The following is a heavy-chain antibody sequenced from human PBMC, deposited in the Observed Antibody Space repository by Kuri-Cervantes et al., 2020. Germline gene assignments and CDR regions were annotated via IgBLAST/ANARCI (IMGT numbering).Heavy chain of an antibody. Sequence: SVKVSCKASGYTFTSYAISWVRQAPGQGLEWMGGIIPIFGTPNYAQKFQGRVTITADESTSTAYMELSSLRSEDTAVYYCARVVRGRCSSTSCYVNWYFDLWGRGTLVTVSS. J-gene: IGHJ2*01. CDR3: ARVVRGRCSSTSCYVNWYFDL. D-gene: IGHD2-2*01. CDR1: GYTFTSYA. CDR2: IIPIFGTP. V-gene: IGHV1-69*13.